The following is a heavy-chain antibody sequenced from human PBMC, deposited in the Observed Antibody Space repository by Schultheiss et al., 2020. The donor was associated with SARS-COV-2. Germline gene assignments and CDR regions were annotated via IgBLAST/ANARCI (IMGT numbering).Heavy chain of an antibody. V-gene: IGHV4-30-4*08. CDR2: IYYSGST. J-gene: IGHJ6*02. D-gene: IGHD3-10*01. CDR1: GGSISSGDYY. CDR3: ASLKRTMVRGVYYYYGMDV. Sequence: SETLSLTCTVSGGSISSGDYYWSWIRQHPGKGLEWIGYIYYSGSTYYNPSLKSRVTISVDTSKNQFSLKLSSVTAADTAVYYCASLKRTMVRGVYYYYGMDVGPRDHGHRLL.